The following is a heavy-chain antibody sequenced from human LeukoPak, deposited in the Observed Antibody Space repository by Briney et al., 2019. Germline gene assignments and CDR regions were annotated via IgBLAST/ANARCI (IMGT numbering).Heavy chain of an antibody. J-gene: IGHJ2*01. CDR1: GFSVSLNY. CDR2: LYSGSDT. CDR3: ARVGDHFHWYLDL. D-gene: IGHD3-3*02. V-gene: IGHV3-53*01. Sequence: SGGSLTLSCAASGFSVSLNYMNWVRQAPGKGLEWVSILYSGSDTYYADSVKGRFTISRDSSKNMLFLHMNSLRAEDTAVYYCARVGDHFHWYLDLWGRGTLVTVSS.